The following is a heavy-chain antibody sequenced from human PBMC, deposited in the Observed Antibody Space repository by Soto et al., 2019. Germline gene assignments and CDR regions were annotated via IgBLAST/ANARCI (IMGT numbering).Heavy chain of an antibody. D-gene: IGHD2-15*01. CDR3: ASDKIVGYCSGGSCYSATDY. CDR2: ISSSSSYI. Sequence: GGSLRLSCAASGFTFSSYSMNWVRQAPGKGLEWVSSISSSSSYIYYADSVKGRFTNSRDNAKNSLYLQMNSLRAEDTAVYYCASDKIVGYCSGGSCYSATDYWGQGTLVTVSS. J-gene: IGHJ4*02. V-gene: IGHV3-21*01. CDR1: GFTFSSYS.